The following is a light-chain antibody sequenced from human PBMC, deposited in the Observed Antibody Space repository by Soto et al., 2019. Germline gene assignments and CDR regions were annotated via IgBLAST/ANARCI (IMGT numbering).Light chain of an antibody. V-gene: IGKV3-15*01. J-gene: IGKJ2*01. CDR1: QSVSSN. Sequence: EIVTTQSPATLSVSPGERATLSCRASQSVSSNLAWYQQKPGQAPRLLIYDASTRATDIPARFGGSGSGTEFTLTISSLQSEDYAVYYCLQYNNWPLYTFGQGTQLEIK. CDR2: DAS. CDR3: LQYNNWPLYT.